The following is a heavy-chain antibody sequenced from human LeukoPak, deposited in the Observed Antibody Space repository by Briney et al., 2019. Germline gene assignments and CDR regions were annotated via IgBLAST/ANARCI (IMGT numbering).Heavy chain of an antibody. Sequence: GESLKISCVGSGFTFSSYAMNWVRQAPGKGLEWVSGISGSGGSTYYADSVKGRFSISRDDSKNTLYLQMNSLRAEDTAVYYCAKSPDVAGTGRFDYWGQGTLVTVSS. CDR2: ISGSGGST. CDR1: GFTFSSYA. J-gene: IGHJ4*02. D-gene: IGHD6-19*01. V-gene: IGHV3-23*01. CDR3: AKSPDVAGTGRFDY.